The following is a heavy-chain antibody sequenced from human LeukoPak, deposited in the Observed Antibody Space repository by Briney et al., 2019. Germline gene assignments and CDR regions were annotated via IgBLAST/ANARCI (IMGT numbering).Heavy chain of an antibody. CDR1: GGSISSYY. CDR3: ARGHSAAGALTWFDP. CDR2: IYYSGST. J-gene: IGHJ5*02. Sequence: SETLSLTCTVSGGSISSYYWSWIRQPPGKGLEWIGYIYYSGSTNYNPSLKSRVTISLDTSKNQFSLKLNSVTAADPAVYYCARGHSAAGALTWFDPWGQGTLVTVSS. V-gene: IGHV4-59*01. D-gene: IGHD6-13*01.